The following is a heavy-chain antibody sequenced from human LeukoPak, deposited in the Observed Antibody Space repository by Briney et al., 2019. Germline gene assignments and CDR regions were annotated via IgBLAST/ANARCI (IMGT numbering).Heavy chain of an antibody. CDR2: IYYSGST. V-gene: IGHV4-39*01. CDR3: ARQDGGYYYYYYMDV. Sequence: PSETLSLTCTVSGGSISSSSYYWGWIRQPPGKGLEWIGSIYYSGSTYYNPSLKSQVTISVDTSKNQFSLKLSSVTAADTAVYYCARQDGGYYYYYYMDVWGKGTTVTVSS. J-gene: IGHJ6*03. CDR1: GGSISSSSYY.